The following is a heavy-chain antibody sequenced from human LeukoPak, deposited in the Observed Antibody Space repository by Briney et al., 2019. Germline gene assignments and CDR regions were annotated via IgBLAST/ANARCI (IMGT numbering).Heavy chain of an antibody. J-gene: IGHJ4*02. CDR2: INQDGNAK. CDR1: GFTFSNYW. V-gene: IGHV3-7*01. CDR3: ARVNPDYGDNHFDY. D-gene: IGHD4-17*01. Sequence: PGGSLRLSCAASGFTFSNYWMTWVRQAPGKGLEWVAKINQDGNAKYYVDSVKGRFTISRDNAKNSLYLQMNSLRAEDTAVYYCARVNPDYGDNHFDYWGRGTLVTVSS.